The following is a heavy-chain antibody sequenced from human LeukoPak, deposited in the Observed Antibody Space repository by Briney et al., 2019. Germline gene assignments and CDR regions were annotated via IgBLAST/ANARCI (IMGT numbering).Heavy chain of an antibody. CDR2: IYYSGST. D-gene: IGHD2-21*02. V-gene: IGHV4-59*01. Sequence: SETLSLICTVSGGSISSYFWSWIRQPPGKGLEWIGDIYYSGSTNYNPSLKSRVSISVDTSKNQFSLRLNSVTAADTAVYYCARGSVTATSPFAYWGQGTLVTVSS. CDR1: GGSISSYF. CDR3: ARGSVTATSPFAY. J-gene: IGHJ4*02.